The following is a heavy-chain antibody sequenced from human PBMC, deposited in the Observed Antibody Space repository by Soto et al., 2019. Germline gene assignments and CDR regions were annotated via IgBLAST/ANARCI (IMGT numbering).Heavy chain of an antibody. CDR1: GYTFTSYD. CDR3: ARGSYYDSSGYYYAGSFDI. CDR2: MNPNSGNT. Sequence: QVQLVQSGAEVKKPGASVKVSCKASGYTFTSYDINWVRQATGQGLEWMGWMNPNSGNTGYAQKFQGRVTMTRNSAISTAYMELSRLRSEDTAVYYCARGSYYDSSGYYYAGSFDIWGQGTMVTVSS. J-gene: IGHJ3*02. V-gene: IGHV1-8*01. D-gene: IGHD3-22*01.